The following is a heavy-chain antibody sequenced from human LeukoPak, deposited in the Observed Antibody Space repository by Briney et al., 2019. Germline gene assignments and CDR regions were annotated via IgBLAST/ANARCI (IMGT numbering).Heavy chain of an antibody. CDR1: GFTFSGSA. Sequence: PGGSLRLSCAASGFTFSGSAMHWVRQASGKGLEWVGRIRSKANTYATAYAASVKGRFTISRDDSKNTAYLQMNSLRAEDTAVYYCARVYLSGVFAFDIWGQGTMVTVSS. D-gene: IGHD3-3*01. CDR3: ARVYLSGVFAFDI. CDR2: IRSKANTYAT. V-gene: IGHV3-73*01. J-gene: IGHJ3*02.